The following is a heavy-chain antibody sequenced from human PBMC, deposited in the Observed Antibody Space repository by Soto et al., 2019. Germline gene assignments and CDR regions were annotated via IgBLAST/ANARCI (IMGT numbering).Heavy chain of an antibody. Sequence: QVQLQESGPGLVKPSETLSLTCTVSGGSVSSGSYYWSWIRQPPGKGLEWIGYIYYSGSTNYNPSLKSRVTISVDTSKNQFSLKLSSVTAADTAVYYCARDQQLYAFDIWGQGTMVTVSS. J-gene: IGHJ3*02. D-gene: IGHD6-13*01. CDR3: ARDQQLYAFDI. CDR1: GGSVSSGSYY. V-gene: IGHV4-61*01. CDR2: IYYSGST.